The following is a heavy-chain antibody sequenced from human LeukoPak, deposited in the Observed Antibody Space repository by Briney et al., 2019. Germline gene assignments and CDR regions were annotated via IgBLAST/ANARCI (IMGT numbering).Heavy chain of an antibody. CDR1: GATFCSYA. Sequence: SVKVSCKASGATFCSYAISWVRQAPGPGREWMGGIIPIFRTANYAQKFQGRVTITTDESTSTAYMELSSLRSEDTAVYYCARAEGYCSGGSCPDRRYYYYFYYMDVWGKGTTVTVSS. CDR3: ARAEGYCSGGSCPDRRYYYYFYYMDV. V-gene: IGHV1-69*05. D-gene: IGHD2-15*01. CDR2: IIPIFRTA. J-gene: IGHJ6*03.